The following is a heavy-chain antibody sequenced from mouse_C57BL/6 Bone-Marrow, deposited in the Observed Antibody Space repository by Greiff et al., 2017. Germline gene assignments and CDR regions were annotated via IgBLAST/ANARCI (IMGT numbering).Heavy chain of an antibody. J-gene: IGHJ1*03. CDR1: GFTFTDYY. CDR3: ARSISRYFYV. Sequence: DVQLQESGGGLVQPGGSLSLSCAASGFTFTDYYMSWVRQPPGKALEWLGFIRNKANGYTTEYSASVKGRFTISRDNSQSILYLQMNALRAEDSATYYCARSISRYFYVWGTGTTVTVSS. V-gene: IGHV7-3*01. CDR2: IRNKANGYTT.